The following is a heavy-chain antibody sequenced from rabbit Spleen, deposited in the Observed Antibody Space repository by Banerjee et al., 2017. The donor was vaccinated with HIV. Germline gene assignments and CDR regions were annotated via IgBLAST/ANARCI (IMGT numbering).Heavy chain of an antibody. Sequence: QSLEESGGDLVKPGASLTLTCTASGFSFSSSYYICWVRQAPGKRPEWIAGIYTGSSGGTYYASWAKGRFTISKTSSTTVTLQMTSLTAADTATYFCARGIGDVYDLELWGPGTLVTVS. V-gene: IGHV1S40*01. CDR3: ARGIGDVYDLEL. J-gene: IGHJ4*01. D-gene: IGHD6-1*01. CDR1: GFSFSSSYY. CDR2: IYTGSSGGT.